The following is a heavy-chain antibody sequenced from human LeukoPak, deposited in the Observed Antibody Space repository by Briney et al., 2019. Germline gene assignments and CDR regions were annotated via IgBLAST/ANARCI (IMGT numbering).Heavy chain of an antibody. D-gene: IGHD2-2*01. CDR3: ASPGGHVVVVPSDMYAFDI. J-gene: IGHJ3*02. Sequence: SVKVSCKASGGTSSIYSISWVRQAPGQGLEWMGRIIPVVSIANYAQKFQGRVTISADKSTNTAYMELTSLRSDDTAVYYCASPGGHVVVVPSDMYAFDIWGQGTMVTVSS. CDR1: GGTSSIYS. CDR2: IIPVVSIA. V-gene: IGHV1-69*02.